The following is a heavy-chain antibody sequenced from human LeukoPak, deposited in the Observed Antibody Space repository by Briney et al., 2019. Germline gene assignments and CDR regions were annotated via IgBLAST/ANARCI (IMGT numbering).Heavy chain of an antibody. D-gene: IGHD5-18*01. J-gene: IGHJ6*03. CDR1: GGSISSYY. CDR3: ARTTEGGYTYNYFYYYYMDV. CDR2: IYYSGST. Sequence: ETLSLTCTVSGGSISSYYWSWIRQPPGKGLEWIGYIYYSGSTNYNPFLKSRISISVDTSKNQFSLKLSSVTAADTAVYYCARTTEGGYTYNYFYYYYMDVWGKGTTVTISS. V-gene: IGHV4-59*01.